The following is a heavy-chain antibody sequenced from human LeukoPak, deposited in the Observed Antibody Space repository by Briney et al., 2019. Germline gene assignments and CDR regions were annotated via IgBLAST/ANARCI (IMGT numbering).Heavy chain of an antibody. J-gene: IGHJ4*02. D-gene: IGHD2-21*02. V-gene: IGHV4-59*08. CDR3: ARLAKRGVVTSFDY. Sequence: SETLSLTCTVSGGSIRSYYWSWIRQPPGKGLEWIGYIYYSGSTNYNPSLKSRVTISVDTSKNQFSLKLSSVTAADTAVYYCARLAKRGVVTSFDYWGQGTLVTVSS. CDR2: IYYSGST. CDR1: GGSIRSYY.